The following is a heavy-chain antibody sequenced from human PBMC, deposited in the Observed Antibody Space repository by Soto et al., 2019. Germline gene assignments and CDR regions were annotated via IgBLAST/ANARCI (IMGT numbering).Heavy chain of an antibody. V-gene: IGHV3-23*01. CDR2: IGGRGNSA. J-gene: IGHJ3*01. Sequence: PGGSLRLSCAASGFTFSGYTMNWVRQTPGKGLEWVSVIGGRGNSAYYADSVQGRFTISRDNSKNTLSLQMSSLTADDTAIYYCVREGRGSFDFWGRGTMVTVSS. D-gene: IGHD5-12*01. CDR3: VREGRGSFDF. CDR1: GFTFSGYT.